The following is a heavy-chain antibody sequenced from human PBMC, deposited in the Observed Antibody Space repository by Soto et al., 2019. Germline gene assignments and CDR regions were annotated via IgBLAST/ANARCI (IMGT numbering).Heavy chain of an antibody. V-gene: IGHV3-30*18. J-gene: IGHJ6*02. CDR2: ISYDGSNK. CDR1: GFTFSSYG. D-gene: IGHD3-3*01. Sequence: QPGGSLRLSCAASGFTFSSYGMHWVRQAPGKGLEWVAVISYDGSNKYYADSVKGRFTISRDNSKNTLYLQMNSLRAEDTAVYYCAKDHSPYYDFWSGYLNYYYYYGMDVWGQGTTVTVSS. CDR3: AKDHSPYYDFWSGYLNYYYYYGMDV.